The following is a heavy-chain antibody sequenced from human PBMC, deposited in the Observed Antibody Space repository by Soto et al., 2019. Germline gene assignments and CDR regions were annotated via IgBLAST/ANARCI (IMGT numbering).Heavy chain of an antibody. CDR1: GFTFSSYT. V-gene: IGHV3-30-3*01. CDR3: AGAEEGEPFDY. CDR2: ISNDGSKE. J-gene: IGHJ4*02. Sequence: QVQLVESGGGVVQPGRSLRLSCAASGFTFSSYTMHWVRQAPGKGLEWVAVISNDGSKEYYADSVKGRFTISGDNSKNTLYLQMNSLGGEDTAVYYCAGAEEGEPFDYWGQGTLVTVSS. D-gene: IGHD2-21*01.